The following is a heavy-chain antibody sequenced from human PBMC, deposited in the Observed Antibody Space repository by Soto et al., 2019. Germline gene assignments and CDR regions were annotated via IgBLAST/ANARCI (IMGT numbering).Heavy chain of an antibody. D-gene: IGHD2-15*01. CDR3: ARGAVVVAATLGWFDP. J-gene: IGHJ5*02. CDR1: GGSISSYY. Sequence: SETLSLTCTVSGGSISSYYWSWIRQPPGKGLEWIGYIYYSGSTNYNPSLKSRVAISVDTSKNQFSLKLSSVTAADTAVYYCARGAVVVAATLGWFDPWGQGTLVTVS. CDR2: IYYSGST. V-gene: IGHV4-59*01.